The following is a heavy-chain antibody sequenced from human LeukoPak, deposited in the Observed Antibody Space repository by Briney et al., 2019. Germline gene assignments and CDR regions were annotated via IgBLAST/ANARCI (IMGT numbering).Heavy chain of an antibody. CDR2: IYTSGST. CDR3: ARGSGYSSGPDFDY. V-gene: IGHV4-4*07. CDR1: GGSISSYY. J-gene: IGHJ4*02. D-gene: IGHD5-18*01. Sequence: SETLSLTCTVSGGSISSYYRSWVRQPAGKGLEWIGRIYTSGSTNYNPSLTSRVSMSVDTSKNQFSLKLTSVTAADTAVYYCARGSGYSSGPDFDYWGQGTLVTVSS.